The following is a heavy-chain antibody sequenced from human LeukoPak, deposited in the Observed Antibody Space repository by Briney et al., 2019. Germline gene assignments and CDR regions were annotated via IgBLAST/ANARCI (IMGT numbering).Heavy chain of an antibody. CDR3: ARAIYYYDSSGTAGMDV. CDR2: INHSGST. CDR1: GGSFSGYY. V-gene: IGHV4-34*01. Sequence: SETLSLTCAVYGGSFSGYYWSWIRQPPGKGLEWIGEINHSGSTNYNPSLKSRVTISVDTSKTQFSLKLSSVTAADTAVYYCARAIYYYDSSGTAGMDVWGQGTTVTVSS. D-gene: IGHD3-22*01. J-gene: IGHJ6*02.